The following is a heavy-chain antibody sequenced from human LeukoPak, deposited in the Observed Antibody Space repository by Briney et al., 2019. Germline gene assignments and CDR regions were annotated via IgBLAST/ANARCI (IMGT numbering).Heavy chain of an antibody. CDR1: GFTFSSYG. CDR3: ARDTSFAVGATLDF. V-gene: IGHV3-30*03. J-gene: IGHJ4*02. Sequence: GGSLRLSCAASGFTFSSYGMHWVRQAPGKGLEWVAVVSYDGSNKYYANSVKGRFTISRDKSKNTLHLQMNSLRAEDTAIYYCARDTSFAVGATLDFWGQGTLVTVSS. CDR2: VSYDGSNK. D-gene: IGHD1-26*01.